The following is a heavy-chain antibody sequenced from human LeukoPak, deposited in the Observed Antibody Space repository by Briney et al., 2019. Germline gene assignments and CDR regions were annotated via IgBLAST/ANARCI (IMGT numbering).Heavy chain of an antibody. V-gene: IGHV4-34*01. Sequence: GSLRLSCTASRLTFDDYGMSWIRQPPGKGLEWIGEINHSGSTNYNPSLKSRVTISVDTSKNQFSLKLSSVTAADTAVYYCARGAHYYGSGSPIDYWGQGTLVTVSS. CDR2: INHSGST. CDR1: RLTFDDYG. D-gene: IGHD3-10*01. J-gene: IGHJ4*02. CDR3: ARGAHYYGSGSPIDY.